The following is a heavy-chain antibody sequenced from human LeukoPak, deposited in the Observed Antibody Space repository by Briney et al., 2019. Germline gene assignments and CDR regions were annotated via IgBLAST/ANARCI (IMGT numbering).Heavy chain of an antibody. CDR2: IDTSSTYI. Sequence: PGGSLRLSSAASAFTFSTYNMNWVRQAPGKGLEWVSSIDTSSTYIFYADSVKGRFTVSRDNAKNSLYLQMNSLRAEDTAVYYCARERGLDYDILTGDGMDVWGQGTTVTVSS. CDR1: AFTFSTYN. J-gene: IGHJ6*02. D-gene: IGHD3-9*01. V-gene: IGHV3-21*01. CDR3: ARERGLDYDILTGDGMDV.